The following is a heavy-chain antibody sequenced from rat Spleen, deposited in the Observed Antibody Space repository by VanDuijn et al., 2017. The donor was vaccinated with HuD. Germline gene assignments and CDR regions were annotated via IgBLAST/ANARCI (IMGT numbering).Heavy chain of an antibody. CDR1: GFTFSSFP. Sequence: EVQLVESGGGLVQPGRSMKLSCAASGFTFSSFPMAWVRQAPTKGLEWVATISTSGGSTYYRDSVKGRFTISRDNAKSTLYLQMNSLRSEDTATYYCTRVRNSGYYFDYWGQGVMVTVSS. J-gene: IGHJ2*01. CDR2: ISTSGGST. D-gene: IGHD4-3*01. V-gene: IGHV5-46*01. CDR3: TRVRNSGYYFDY.